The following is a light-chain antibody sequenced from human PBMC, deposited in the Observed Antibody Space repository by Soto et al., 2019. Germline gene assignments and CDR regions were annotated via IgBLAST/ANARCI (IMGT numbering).Light chain of an antibody. CDR1: QSVSSSS. Sequence: EIVLTQSPGTLSLSPGERATLSCRASQSVSSSSLAWYQQRPGQAPRLLIYGTSSRATGIPDRFSGSGSGTDFTLTISRLEPEDFAVFYCQHYDSLPITFGQGTRLEIK. J-gene: IGKJ5*01. CDR2: GTS. CDR3: QHYDSLPIT. V-gene: IGKV3-20*01.